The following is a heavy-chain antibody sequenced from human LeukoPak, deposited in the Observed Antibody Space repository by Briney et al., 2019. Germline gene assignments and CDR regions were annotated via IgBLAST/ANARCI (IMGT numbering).Heavy chain of an antibody. Sequence: GASVKVSCKASGYTFTGYYMHWVRQAPGQGLEWMGWINPNSGGTNYAQKFQGRVTMTRDTSISTAYMELSRLRSDDTAVYCCARDRGELTTLLDAFDIWGQGTMVTVSS. CDR2: INPNSGGT. V-gene: IGHV1-2*02. J-gene: IGHJ3*02. CDR1: GYTFTGYY. D-gene: IGHD1-26*01. CDR3: ARDRGELTTLLDAFDI.